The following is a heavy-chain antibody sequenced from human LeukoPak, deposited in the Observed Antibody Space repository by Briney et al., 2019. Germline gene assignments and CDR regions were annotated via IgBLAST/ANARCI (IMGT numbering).Heavy chain of an antibody. Sequence: GGSLRLSCVGSGFSLSTYEMNWVRQTPGKGLEWVSYISSSGSTIYYADSVKGRFTISRDNAKNSLYLQMNSLRAEDTAVYYCARAPEPYYDILTGYGTLWGKGTTVTVSS. J-gene: IGHJ6*04. V-gene: IGHV3-48*03. D-gene: IGHD3-9*01. CDR2: ISSSGSTI. CDR3: ARAPEPYYDILTGYGTL. CDR1: GFSLSTYE.